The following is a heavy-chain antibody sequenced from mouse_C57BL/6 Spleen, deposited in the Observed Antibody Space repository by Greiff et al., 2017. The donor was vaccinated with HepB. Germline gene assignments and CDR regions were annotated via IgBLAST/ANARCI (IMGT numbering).Heavy chain of an antibody. Sequence: EVKLVESGGGLVKPGGSLKLSCAASGFTFSSYAMSWVRQTPEKRLEWVATISDGGSYTYYPDNVKGRFTISRDNAKNNLYLQMSHLKSEDTAMYYCARGSSNVWFAYWGQGTLVTVSA. D-gene: IGHD2-5*01. V-gene: IGHV5-4*03. CDR1: GFTFSSYA. J-gene: IGHJ3*01. CDR2: ISDGGSYT. CDR3: ARGSSNVWFAY.